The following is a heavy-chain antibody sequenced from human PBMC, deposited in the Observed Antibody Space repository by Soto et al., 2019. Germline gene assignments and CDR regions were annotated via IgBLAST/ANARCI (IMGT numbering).Heavy chain of an antibody. CDR1: DGSFSGSY. V-gene: IGHV4-34*01. Sequence: PSETLSLTCGVYDGSFSGSYWSWIRQPPGKGLEWIGEINDSGSTYYNPSLRSRVTISVDTSKNQFSLKLSSVTAADTAVYYCARDRNSSGYYDAFDIWGQGTMVTVSS. D-gene: IGHD3-22*01. CDR2: INDSGST. CDR3: ARDRNSSGYYDAFDI. J-gene: IGHJ3*02.